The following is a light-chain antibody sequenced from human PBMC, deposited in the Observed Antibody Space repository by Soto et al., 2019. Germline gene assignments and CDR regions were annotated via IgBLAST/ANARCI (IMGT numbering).Light chain of an antibody. CDR1: QGIANY. V-gene: IGKV1-27*01. CDR2: DTS. Sequence: DIQMTQSPSSLYASVGDRVTITCRAIQGIANYVAWYQHNPGKVPKLLIYDTSTLQSGVPSRFSGRGSGTDLTLTISSREHEDVATSYCQRYNRSPRAFAQGTKVAI. J-gene: IGKJ1*01. CDR3: QRYNRSPRA.